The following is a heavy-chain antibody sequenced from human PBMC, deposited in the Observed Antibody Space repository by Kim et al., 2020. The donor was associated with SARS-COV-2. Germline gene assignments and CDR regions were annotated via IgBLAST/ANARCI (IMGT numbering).Heavy chain of an antibody. Sequence: SVKGRFTISRDDSTNTVFLQMNSLRAEDTAVYYCAKDSDYYYGSGSYYSHWGQGTLVTVSS. D-gene: IGHD3-10*01. V-gene: IGHV3-23*01. J-gene: IGHJ4*02. CDR3: AKDSDYYYGSGSYYSH.